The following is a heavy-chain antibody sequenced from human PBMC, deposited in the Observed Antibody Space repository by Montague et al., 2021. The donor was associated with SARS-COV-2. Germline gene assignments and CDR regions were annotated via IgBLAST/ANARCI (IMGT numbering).Heavy chain of an antibody. CDR1: GEPISGFY. CDR2: IYTTGST. D-gene: IGHD2-21*01. V-gene: IGHV4-4*07. J-gene: IGHJ4*02. Sequence: SETLSLTCTVSGEPISGFYWNWIRQTAGEGLEWIGRIYTTGSTNYNPSLKSRVTMSVDTSKNQFSLKLTSVTAAATAVYYCASEVVLDPYCFDSWGQGALVAVSS. CDR3: ASEVVLDPYCFDS.